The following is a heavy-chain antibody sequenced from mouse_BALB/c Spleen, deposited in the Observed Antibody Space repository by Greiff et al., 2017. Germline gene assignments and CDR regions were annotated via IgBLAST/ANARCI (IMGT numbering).Heavy chain of an antibody. Sequence: VKLMESGPGLVAPSQSLSITCTVSGFSLTSYGVHWVRQPPGKGLEWLGVIWAGGSTNYNSALMSRLSISKDNSKSQVFLKMNSLQTDDTAMYYCARGATVVEGAMDYWGQGTSVTVSS. CDR1: GFSLTSYG. CDR2: IWAGGST. D-gene: IGHD1-1*01. CDR3: ARGATVVEGAMDY. V-gene: IGHV2-9*02. J-gene: IGHJ4*01.